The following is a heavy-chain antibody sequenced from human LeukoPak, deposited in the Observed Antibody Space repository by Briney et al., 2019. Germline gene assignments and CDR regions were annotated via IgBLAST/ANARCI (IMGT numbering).Heavy chain of an antibody. CDR3: TRHNYYEDGFDY. CDR2: IRSKANTDAT. Sequence: GGSLRLSCAASGFTFSGSAMLWVRQASGKGLEWVGRIRSKANTDATAYAAPVKGRFIISRDDSKNTAYLQMSSLKTEDTAVYYCTRHNYYEDGFDYWGQGTLVTVSS. D-gene: IGHD3-22*01. CDR1: GFTFSGSA. V-gene: IGHV3-73*01. J-gene: IGHJ4*02.